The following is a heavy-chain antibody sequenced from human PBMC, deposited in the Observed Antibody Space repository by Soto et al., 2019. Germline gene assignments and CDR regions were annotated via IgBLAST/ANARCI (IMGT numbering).Heavy chain of an antibody. D-gene: IGHD1-26*01. CDR3: ARGWEGYFDY. J-gene: IGHJ4*02. CDR2: INRDGSEK. V-gene: IGHV3-7*03. CDR1: GFTFSSYW. Sequence: PGGSLRLSCAVSGFTFSSYWMGWVRQAPGTGLEWVANINRDGSEKHYVDSVEGRFTISRDNAKNSLYLHINSLRVDDMAVYYCARGWEGYFDYWGQGTLVTVSS.